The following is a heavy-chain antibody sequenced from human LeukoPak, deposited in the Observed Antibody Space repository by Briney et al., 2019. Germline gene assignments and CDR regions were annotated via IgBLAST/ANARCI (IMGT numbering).Heavy chain of an antibody. J-gene: IGHJ3*02. V-gene: IGHV4-59*12. Sequence: SETLSLTCTVSGGSISSYYWSWIRQPPGKGLEWIGYIYYSGSTYYNPSLKSRVTISVDTSKNQFSLKLSSVTAADTAVYYCAKKPKMATISGGAFDIWGQGTMVTVSS. D-gene: IGHD5-24*01. CDR1: GGSISSYY. CDR3: AKKPKMATISGGAFDI. CDR2: IYYSGST.